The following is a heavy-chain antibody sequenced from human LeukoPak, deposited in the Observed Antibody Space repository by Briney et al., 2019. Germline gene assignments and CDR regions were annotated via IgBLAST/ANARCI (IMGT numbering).Heavy chain of an antibody. D-gene: IGHD4-23*01. J-gene: IGHJ1*01. CDR1: GFTLSSYW. CDR3: ARSVGNSGEYFQH. CDR2: IKQDGSEK. Sequence: PGGSLRLSCVASGFTLSSYWTSWVRQAPGKGLEWLANIKQDGSEKYYVDSVKGRFTISRDNAKNSLYLQMNSLRAEDTAVYYCARSVGNSGEYFQHWGQGTLVTVSS. V-gene: IGHV3-7*03.